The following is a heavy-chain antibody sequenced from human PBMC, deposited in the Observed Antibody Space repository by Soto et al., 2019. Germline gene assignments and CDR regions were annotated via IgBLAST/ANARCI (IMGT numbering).Heavy chain of an antibody. J-gene: IGHJ4*02. D-gene: IGHD6-13*01. CDR1: GYTFTIYA. Sequence: ASVKVSCKASGYTFTIYAMHWVRQAPGQRLEWMGWINAGNGNTKYSQKFQGRVTITRDTSASTAYMELSSLRSEDTAVYYCARAKDRYSSSWYAYYWGQGTLVTVSS. CDR3: ARAKDRYSSSWYAYY. CDR2: INAGNGNT. V-gene: IGHV1-3*01.